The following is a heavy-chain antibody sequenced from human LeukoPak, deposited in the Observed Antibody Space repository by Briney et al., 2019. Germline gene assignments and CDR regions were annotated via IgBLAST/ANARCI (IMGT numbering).Heavy chain of an antibody. Sequence: ASVKVFCKASGYTFTSYYMHWVRQAPGQGLEWMGIINPSGGSTSYAQKFQGRVTMTRDTSTSTVYMELSSLRSEDTAVYYCASSVYYDSSGYYYGNGGDAFDIWGQGTMVTVSS. J-gene: IGHJ3*02. CDR2: INPSGGST. D-gene: IGHD3-22*01. V-gene: IGHV1-46*01. CDR1: GYTFTSYY. CDR3: ASSVYYDSSGYYYGNGGDAFDI.